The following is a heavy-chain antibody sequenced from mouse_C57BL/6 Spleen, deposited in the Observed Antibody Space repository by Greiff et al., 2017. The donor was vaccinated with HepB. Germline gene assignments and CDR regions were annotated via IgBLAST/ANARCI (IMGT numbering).Heavy chain of an antibody. Sequence: QVQLQQPGAELVMPGASVKLSCKASGYTFTSYWMHWVKQRPGQGLEWIGEIDPSDSYTNYNQKFKGKSTLTVDKASSTAYMQLSSLTSEDSAVYYCVSSFAYWGQGTLVTVSA. D-gene: IGHD1-3*01. CDR3: VSSFAY. V-gene: IGHV1-69*01. J-gene: IGHJ3*01. CDR2: IDPSDSYT. CDR1: GYTFTSYW.